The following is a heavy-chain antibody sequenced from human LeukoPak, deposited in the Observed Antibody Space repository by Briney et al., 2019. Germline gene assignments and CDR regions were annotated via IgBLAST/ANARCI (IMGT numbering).Heavy chain of an antibody. J-gene: IGHJ4*02. D-gene: IGHD3-10*01. CDR1: GGSISSSNHY. CDR3: AREWLFGVRGALDY. CDR2: IYYSGST. Sequence: NPSETLSLTCSVSGGSISSSNHYWVWIRQPPGKGLEWIGSIYYSGSTYYNPSLKSRVTISVDTSKNQFSLKLSSVTAADTAVYYCAREWLFGVRGALDYWGQGTLVTVSS. V-gene: IGHV4-39*07.